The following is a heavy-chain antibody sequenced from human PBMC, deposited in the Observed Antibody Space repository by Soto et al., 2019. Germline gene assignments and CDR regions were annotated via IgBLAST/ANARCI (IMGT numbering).Heavy chain of an antibody. Sequence: SETLSLTCTVSGGSIRSYYWSWIRQPPGKGLEWIGYIYYSGSTNYNPSLKSRVTISVDTSKNQFSLKLSSVTAADAAVYYCARVWGGAFDIWGKGTMVTVSS. CDR3: ARVWGGAFDI. CDR2: IYYSGST. V-gene: IGHV4-59*01. D-gene: IGHD3-10*01. J-gene: IGHJ3*02. CDR1: GGSIRSYY.